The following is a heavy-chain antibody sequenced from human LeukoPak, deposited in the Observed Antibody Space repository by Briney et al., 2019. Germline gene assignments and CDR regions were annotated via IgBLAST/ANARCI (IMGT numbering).Heavy chain of an antibody. J-gene: IGHJ4*02. CDR3: ARQSPIAARPNS. CDR2: IYYSGST. CDR1: GGSISSSSYY. D-gene: IGHD6-6*01. V-gene: IGHV4-39*01. Sequence: SETLSLTCTVSGGSISSSSYYWGWLRQPPGKGLEWIGSIYYSGSTYYNPSLKSRVTISVDTSKNQFSLKLSSVTAADTAVYYCARQSPIAARPNSWGQGTLVTVSS.